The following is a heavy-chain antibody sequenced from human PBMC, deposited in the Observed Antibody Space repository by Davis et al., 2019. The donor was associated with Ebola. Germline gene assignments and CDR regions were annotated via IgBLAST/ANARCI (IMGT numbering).Heavy chain of an antibody. CDR3: AIQVVGATRIFDF. CDR2: LFYTGTT. V-gene: IGHV4-39*02. J-gene: IGHJ4*02. CDR1: GGSIGNSNYY. D-gene: IGHD2-15*01. Sequence: GSLRLSCSVSGGSIGNSNYYCSWLRQPPGKGLEWVGSLFYTGTTYFNSSLNSRVAVSVDTSRNHFSLKLSSVTATDTAIYYCAIQVVGATRIFDFWGQGTLVTVSS.